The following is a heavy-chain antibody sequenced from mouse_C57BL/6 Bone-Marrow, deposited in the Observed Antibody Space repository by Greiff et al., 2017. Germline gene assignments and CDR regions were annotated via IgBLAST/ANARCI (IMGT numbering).Heavy chain of an antibody. CDR1: GFTFSSYT. CDR2: ISGGGGNT. Sequence: EVQLVESGGGLVKPGGSLKLSCAASGFTFSSYTMSWVRQTPEKRLEWVATISGGGGNTYYPDSVKGRFTISRDNAKNTLYLQMSSLRSEDTALYYCARHSAYYSNYGFAYWGQGTLVTVSA. CDR3: ARHSAYYSNYGFAY. J-gene: IGHJ3*01. V-gene: IGHV5-9*01. D-gene: IGHD2-5*01.